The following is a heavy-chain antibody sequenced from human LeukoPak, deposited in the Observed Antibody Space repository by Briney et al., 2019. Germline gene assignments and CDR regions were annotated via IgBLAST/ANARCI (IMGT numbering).Heavy chain of an antibody. V-gene: IGHV1-69*04. CDR3: ATGYRYDTSAYSRGFDI. CDR2: IIPVLGVA. Sequence: GSSVKLSCKASGGTFSTYAITWVRQAPGQGLEWMGRIIPVLGVANFAQKFQGRVTLTADRSTGTAFMELSSLGFEDTAVYYCATGYRYDTSAYSRGFDIWGQGTMVTVSS. CDR1: GGTFSTYA. J-gene: IGHJ3*02. D-gene: IGHD3-22*01.